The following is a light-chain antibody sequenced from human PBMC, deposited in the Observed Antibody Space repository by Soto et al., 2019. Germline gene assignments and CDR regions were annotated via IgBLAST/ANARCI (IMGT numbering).Light chain of an antibody. V-gene: IGKV1-13*02. CDR1: QGISSA. J-gene: IGKJ4*01. CDR2: DAS. Sequence: AIQLTQSPSSLSASVGDRVTITCRASQGISSALAWYQQKPGKAPKLLIYDASSLESGVPSRFSGSGSGTDFTLTISSLQPEDLATYYCQQFNSYPPLTFGGGTKVEIK. CDR3: QQFNSYPPLT.